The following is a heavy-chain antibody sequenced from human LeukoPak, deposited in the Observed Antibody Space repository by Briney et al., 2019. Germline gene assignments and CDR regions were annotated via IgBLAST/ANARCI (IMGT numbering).Heavy chain of an antibody. D-gene: IGHD5-24*01. Sequence: PSETLSLTCAVYGGSFSGFYWSWIRQPPGKGLEWIGEINHSGSTNYNPSLKSRVTISVDTSKNQFSLKLSSVTAADTAVYYCARAKMAGHIDYWGQGTLVTVSS. J-gene: IGHJ4*02. CDR3: ARAKMAGHIDY. V-gene: IGHV4-34*01. CDR2: INHSGST. CDR1: GGSFSGFY.